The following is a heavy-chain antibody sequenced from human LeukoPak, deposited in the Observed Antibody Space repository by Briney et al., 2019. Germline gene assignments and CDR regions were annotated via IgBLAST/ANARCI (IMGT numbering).Heavy chain of an antibody. J-gene: IGHJ4*02. CDR1: GFTFSSYS. V-gene: IGHV3-21*04. CDR2: ISSSGAYI. CDR3: AKDQGSNGYSVFDY. D-gene: IGHD3-16*01. Sequence: PGGSLRLSCAAFGFTFSSYSMNWVRQAPGKGLEWVSSISSSGAYIFYADSVKGRFTISRDNAKNSLYLQMNSLRAEDTAVYYCAKDQGSNGYSVFDYWGQGTLVTVSS.